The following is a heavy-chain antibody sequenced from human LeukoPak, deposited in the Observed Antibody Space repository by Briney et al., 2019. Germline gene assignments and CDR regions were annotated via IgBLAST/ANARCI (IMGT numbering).Heavy chain of an antibody. D-gene: IGHD3-10*01. CDR2: IRQDGSQK. Sequence: GGSLRLSCAASGFTFSSYWMSWVRQAPGKGLEWVATIRQDGSQKYYVDSVKGRFTISRDNAKNSLYLQMNSQRADDTAVYYCARSYYYGRGDAFDIWGQGTMVTVSS. CDR1: GFTFSSYW. CDR3: ARSYYYGRGDAFDI. V-gene: IGHV3-7*01. J-gene: IGHJ3*02.